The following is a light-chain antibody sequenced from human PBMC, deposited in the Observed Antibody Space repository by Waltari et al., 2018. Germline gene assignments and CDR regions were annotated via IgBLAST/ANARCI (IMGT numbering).Light chain of an antibody. V-gene: IGKV1-39*01. CDR2: TAI. Sequence: DIQMTQSPSSLSASVADNVTITCRASQSVSRYLNWYQLKPGKAPKLLIYTAIKLQSEVPSRFNGSGSGTDFTLTISSLQSEDSAVYYCQQYQNWPQTFGQGTKLQIK. CDR1: QSVSRY. J-gene: IGKJ2*01. CDR3: QQYQNWPQT.